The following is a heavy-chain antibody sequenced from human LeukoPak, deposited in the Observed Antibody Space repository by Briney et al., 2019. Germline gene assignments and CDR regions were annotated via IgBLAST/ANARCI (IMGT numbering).Heavy chain of an antibody. CDR3: ARVLDYYGSGVYGLDF. CDR1: GYSISSGYY. J-gene: IGHJ2*01. D-gene: IGHD3-10*01. V-gene: IGHV4-38-2*02. CDR2: IYHGANT. Sequence: SETLSLTCTVSGYSISSGYYWGWIRQPPGKGLEWIASIYHGANTFYNPSLKSRVTIPVDTSKNQFSLKMISVTAADTAVYYCARVLDYYGSGVYGLDFWGRGTVVSVSS.